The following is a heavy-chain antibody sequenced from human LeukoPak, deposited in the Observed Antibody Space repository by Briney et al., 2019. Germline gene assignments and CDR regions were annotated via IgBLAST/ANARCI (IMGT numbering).Heavy chain of an antibody. V-gene: IGHV3-30-3*01. J-gene: IGHJ4*02. Sequence: GGSLRLSCAASGFTFSSYAMHWVRQAPGKGLEWVAVISYDGSNKYYADSVKGRFTISRDNSKNTLYLQMNSLRAEDTAVYYCARVSITLRFLEWLPSDPAFDYWGQGTLVTVSS. CDR2: ISYDGSNK. CDR3: ARVSITLRFLEWLPSDPAFDY. CDR1: GFTFSSYA. D-gene: IGHD3-3*01.